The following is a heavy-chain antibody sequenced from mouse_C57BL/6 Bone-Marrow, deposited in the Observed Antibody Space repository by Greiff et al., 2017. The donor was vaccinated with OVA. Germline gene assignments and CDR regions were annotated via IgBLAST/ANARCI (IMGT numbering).Heavy chain of an antibody. D-gene: IGHD2-3*01. CDR3: TTQIYDGYYNACFAY. CDR2: IDPENGDT. V-gene: IGHV14-4*01. J-gene: IGHJ3*01. Sequence: EVQLQQSGAELVRPGASVKLSCTASGFNIKDDYMHWVKQRPEQGLEWIGWIDPENGDTEYASKFQGEATITADTSSNTAYLQLSSLTSEDTAVYYFTTQIYDGYYNACFAYWGQGTLVTVSA. CDR1: GFNIKDDY.